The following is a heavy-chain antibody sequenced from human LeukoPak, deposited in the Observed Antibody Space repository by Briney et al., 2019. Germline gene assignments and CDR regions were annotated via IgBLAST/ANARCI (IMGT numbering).Heavy chain of an antibody. J-gene: IGHJ3*02. V-gene: IGHV4-38-2*02. D-gene: IGHD3-9*01. CDR2: IYHSGST. CDR3: ARGLVEYYDILTGYYAFDI. Sequence: SETLSLTCTVSGYSISSGYYWGWIRQPPGKGLEWIGSIYHSGSTYYNPSLKSRVTISVDTSKNQFSLKLSSVTAADTAVYYCARGLVEYYDILTGYYAFDIWGQGTMVTVSS. CDR1: GYSISSGYY.